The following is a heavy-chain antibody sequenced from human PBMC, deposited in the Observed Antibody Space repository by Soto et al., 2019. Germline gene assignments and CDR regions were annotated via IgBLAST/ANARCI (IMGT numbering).Heavy chain of an antibody. J-gene: IGHJ4*02. D-gene: IGHD6-13*01. CDR2: ISPYNGNT. CDR1: GYTFTTYG. Sequence: QVQLVQSGAEVKIPGASVKVSCKASGYTFTTYGISWVRQAPGQGLEWMGWISPYNGNTIYAQRFQGGVSMTTDTSTTTAHMELRSLRVDDTAMYYCARVSATGRPFDHWGQGTLVTVSS. V-gene: IGHV1-18*04. CDR3: ARVSATGRPFDH.